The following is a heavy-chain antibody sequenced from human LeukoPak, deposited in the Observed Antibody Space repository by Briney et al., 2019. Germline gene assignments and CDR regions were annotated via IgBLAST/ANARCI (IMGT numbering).Heavy chain of an antibody. Sequence: ASVKVSCKASGYTFTGYYMHWVRQAPGQGLEWMGWINPNSGGTNYAQKFQGRVTMTRDTSISTAYMELSRLRSDDTAVYYCARVVVPAQRGWFDPWGQGTLVTVSS. CDR2: INPNSGGT. CDR3: ARVVVPAQRGWFDP. V-gene: IGHV1-2*02. J-gene: IGHJ5*02. CDR1: GYTFTGYY. D-gene: IGHD2-2*01.